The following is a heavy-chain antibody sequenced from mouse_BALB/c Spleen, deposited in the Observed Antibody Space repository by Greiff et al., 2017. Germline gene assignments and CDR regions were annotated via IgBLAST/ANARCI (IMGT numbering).Heavy chain of an antibody. D-gene: IGHD1-1*01. Sequence: EVKLVESGGGLVQPGGSLRLSCATSGFTFTDYYMSWVRQPPGKALEWLGFIRNKANGYTTEYSASVKGRFTISRDNSQSILYLQMNTLRAEDSATYYCARDIGYGSSYCAMDYWGQGTSVTVSS. CDR3: ARDIGYGSSYCAMDY. J-gene: IGHJ4*01. CDR1: GFTFTDYY. V-gene: IGHV7-3*02. CDR2: IRNKANGYTT.